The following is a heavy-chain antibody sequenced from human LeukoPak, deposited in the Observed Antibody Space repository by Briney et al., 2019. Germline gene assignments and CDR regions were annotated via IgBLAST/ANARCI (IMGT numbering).Heavy chain of an antibody. CDR2: ISGSGGGT. Sequence: GGSLRLSCAASGFTFSSYAMSWVRQAPGKGLEWVSAISGSGGGTYYADSVKDRFTISRDYSNSTLYLQMNSLRADDTAVYYCAKVASADAQARLNYWGQGTLVTVSS. V-gene: IGHV3-23*01. CDR1: GFTFSSYA. D-gene: IGHD6-19*01. CDR3: AKVASADAQARLNY. J-gene: IGHJ4*02.